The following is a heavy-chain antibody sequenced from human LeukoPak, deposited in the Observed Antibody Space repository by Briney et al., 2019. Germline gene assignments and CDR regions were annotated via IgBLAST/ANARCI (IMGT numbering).Heavy chain of an antibody. CDR1: GGSISRGDYY. CDR2: IYYSGST. Sequence: IPSQTLSLTCTVSGGSISRGDYYWSWIRQPPGKGLEWIGYIYYSGSTYYNPSLKSRVTISVDTSKNQFSLKLSSVTAADTAVYYCATRDYIVATDFDYWGQGTLVTVSS. D-gene: IGHD5-12*01. V-gene: IGHV4-30-4*01. CDR3: ATRDYIVATDFDY. J-gene: IGHJ4*02.